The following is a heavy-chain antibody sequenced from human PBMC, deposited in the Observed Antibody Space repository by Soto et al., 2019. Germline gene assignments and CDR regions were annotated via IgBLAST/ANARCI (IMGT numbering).Heavy chain of an antibody. J-gene: IGHJ4*02. D-gene: IGHD5-12*01. V-gene: IGHV3-30*18. CDR2: ISYDGSNK. CDR3: AKDRGYDYALNY. CDR1: GFTFSSYG. Sequence: VQLVESGGGVVQPGRSLRLSCAASGFTFSSYGMHWVRQAPGKGLEWVAVISYDGSNKYYADSVKGRFTISRDNSKNTLYLQMNSLRAEDTAVYYCAKDRGYDYALNYWGQGTLVTVSS.